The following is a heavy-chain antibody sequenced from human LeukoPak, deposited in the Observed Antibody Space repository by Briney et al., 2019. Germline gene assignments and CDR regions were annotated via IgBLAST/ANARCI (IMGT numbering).Heavy chain of an antibody. CDR3: ARDLQLVHWFDP. CDR2: IYYSGST. CDR1: GGSISSSSYY. Sequence: NPSETLSLTCTVSGGSISSSSYYWGWIRQPPGKGLEWIGSIYYSGSTYYNPSLKSRVTISVDTSKNQFSLKLSSVTAADTAVYYCARDLQLVHWFDPWGQGTLVTVSS. J-gene: IGHJ5*02. V-gene: IGHV4-39*07. D-gene: IGHD1-1*01.